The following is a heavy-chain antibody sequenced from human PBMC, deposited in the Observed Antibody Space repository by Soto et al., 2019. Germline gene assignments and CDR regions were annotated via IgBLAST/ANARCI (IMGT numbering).Heavy chain of an antibody. D-gene: IGHD5-18*01. CDR1: GFTFSSYE. Sequence: GGSLRLSCAASGFTFSSYEMNWVRQAPGKGLEWVSYISSSGSTIYYADSVKGRFTISRDNAKNSLYLQMNSLRAEDTAVYYCAGLWGDSYAYFAYWGQGTLVTVSS. CDR3: AGLWGDSYAYFAY. V-gene: IGHV3-48*03. CDR2: ISSSGSTI. J-gene: IGHJ4*02.